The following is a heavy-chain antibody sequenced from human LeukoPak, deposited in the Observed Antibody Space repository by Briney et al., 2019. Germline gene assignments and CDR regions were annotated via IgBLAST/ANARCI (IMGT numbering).Heavy chain of an antibody. CDR1: GGSISSYY. CDR2: IYYSGST. V-gene: IGHV4-59*01. Sequence: SETLSLTCTVSGGSISSYYWSWIRQPPGKGLEWIGYIYYSGSTNYNPSLKSRVTLSVDTSKSQFSLKLSSVTAAHTAVYYCARVGYSGYGYNFDNWGQGTLVTVSS. CDR3: ARVGYSGYGYNFDN. D-gene: IGHD5-12*01. J-gene: IGHJ4*02.